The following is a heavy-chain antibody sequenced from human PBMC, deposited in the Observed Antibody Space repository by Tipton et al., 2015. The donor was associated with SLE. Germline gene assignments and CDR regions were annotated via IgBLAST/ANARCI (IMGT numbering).Heavy chain of an antibody. CDR1: GYSIGSSYY. CDR3: ARGGLR. Sequence: TLSLTCAVSGYSIGSSYYWGWIRQPPGKGLEWIGTIYHSGSTYYNPSLKSRVTISVDTSKNQFSLKLSSVTAADTAVYYCARGGLRWGQGTMVTVSS. J-gene: IGHJ3*01. CDR2: IYHSGST. V-gene: IGHV4-38-2*01.